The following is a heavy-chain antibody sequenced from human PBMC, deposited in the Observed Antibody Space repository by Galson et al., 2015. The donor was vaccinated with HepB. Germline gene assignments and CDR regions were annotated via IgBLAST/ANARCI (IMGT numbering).Heavy chain of an antibody. CDR2: ISAYNGNT. D-gene: IGHD5-12*01. Sequence: SVKVSCKASGYTFTSYGISWVRQAPGQGLEWMGWISAYNGNTNYVQKLQGRVTMTTDTSTSTAYMELSSLRSEDTAVYYCARGFSGYDYSIGYWGQGTLVTVSS. J-gene: IGHJ4*02. V-gene: IGHV1-18*01. CDR3: ARGFSGYDYSIGY. CDR1: GYTFTSYG.